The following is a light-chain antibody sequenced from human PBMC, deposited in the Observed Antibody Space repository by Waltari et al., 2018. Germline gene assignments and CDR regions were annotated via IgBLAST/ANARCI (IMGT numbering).Light chain of an antibody. Sequence: EIVLTQPPGTMSLSPGERATLSCRATQSVSRDLAWYQQNPGNEPRLLIYGASNRATGIPDRFSGSGSGTDFSLIISRLEPEDFAVYYCQQYVSLPVTFGQGTKVEIK. CDR2: GAS. V-gene: IGKV3-20*01. J-gene: IGKJ1*01. CDR3: QQYVSLPVT. CDR1: QSVSRD.